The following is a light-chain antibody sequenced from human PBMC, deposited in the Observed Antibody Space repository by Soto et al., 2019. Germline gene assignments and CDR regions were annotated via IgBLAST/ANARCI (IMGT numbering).Light chain of an antibody. V-gene: IGLV2-14*01. CDR3: SLYSSSSTLF. CDR1: SSDVGGYNY. Sequence: QSVPTQPASVSGSPGQSITISCTGTSSDVGGYNYVSWYQQHPGKAPKLMIYEDSNRPSGVSNRFSGSKSGNTASLTIAGLQGEDEADYYCSLYSSSSTLFFGTGAKV. J-gene: IGLJ1*01. CDR2: EDS.